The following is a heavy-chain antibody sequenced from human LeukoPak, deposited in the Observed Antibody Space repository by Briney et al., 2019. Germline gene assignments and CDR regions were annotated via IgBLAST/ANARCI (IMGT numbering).Heavy chain of an antibody. V-gene: IGHV4-59*01. J-gene: IGHJ4*02. CDR3: ARGQGGNYYLNYFDY. CDR2: FYYSGST. CDR1: GGSMINYY. D-gene: IGHD1-26*01. Sequence: SETLSLTCTVSGGSMINYYWSWIRQPPGKGLEWIGHFYYSGSTNYNPSLKSRVTISVDTSRNQFSLKLTSVTAADTAVYYCARGQGGNYYLNYFDYWGQGALVTVSS.